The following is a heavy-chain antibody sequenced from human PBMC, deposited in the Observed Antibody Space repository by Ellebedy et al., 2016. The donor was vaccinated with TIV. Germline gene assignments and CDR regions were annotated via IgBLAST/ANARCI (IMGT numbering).Heavy chain of an antibody. CDR3: ASPPGVVAL. Sequence: PGGSLRLSCAVSGFALSRTLMGWVRQAPGKGLEWVSGISSGGDSTYHADSVKGRFTISKDNSKNMLYMQMNSLRADDTAVYYCASPPGVVALWGQGTLVTVSS. J-gene: IGHJ4*02. CDR2: ISSGGDST. D-gene: IGHD3-10*01. CDR1: GFALSRTL. V-gene: IGHV3-23*01.